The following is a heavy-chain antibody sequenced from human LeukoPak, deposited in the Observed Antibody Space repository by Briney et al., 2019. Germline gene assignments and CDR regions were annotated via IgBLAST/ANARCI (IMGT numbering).Heavy chain of an antibody. CDR3: ARHPFSAPFDY. CDR2: VYQTGDT. V-gene: IGHV4-59*08. J-gene: IGHJ4*02. D-gene: IGHD6-19*01. Sequence: SETLSLTCTVSGGSMNNYYWSWFRRPPGKGLEWIAYVYQTGDTRYNPSLKSRVSISLDTSKNQFSLKLSSVTATDTAVYYCARHPFSAPFDYWGQGILVTVPS. CDR1: GGSMNNYY.